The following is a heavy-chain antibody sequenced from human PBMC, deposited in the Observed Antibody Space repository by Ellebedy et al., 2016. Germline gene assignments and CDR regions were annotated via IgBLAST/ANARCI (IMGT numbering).Heavy chain of an antibody. J-gene: IGHJ5*02. Sequence: SLKISXGASGITFNGYAMHRVRQAPGKGLEWVSSISWNSGTIGYADSVKGRFTISRDDAKNSLYLQMNSLRPEDTAFYYCAKSGTYSSSSGWFDPWGQGTLVTVSS. CDR2: ISWNSGTI. V-gene: IGHV3-9*01. CDR1: GITFNGYA. D-gene: IGHD2-2*01. CDR3: AKSGTYSSSSGWFDP.